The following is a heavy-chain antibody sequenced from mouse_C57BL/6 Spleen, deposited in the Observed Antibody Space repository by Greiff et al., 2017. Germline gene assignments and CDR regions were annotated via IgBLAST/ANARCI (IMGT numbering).Heavy chain of an antibody. Sequence: VKLMESGPGLVQPSQSLSITCTVSGFSLTSYGVHWVRQSPGKGLEWLGVIWSGGSTDYNAAFISRLSISKDNSKSQVFFKMNSLQADDTAIYYCARNGGYDLYAMDYWGQGTSVTVSS. J-gene: IGHJ4*01. V-gene: IGHV2-2*01. D-gene: IGHD2-2*01. CDR2: IWSGGST. CDR1: GFSLTSYG. CDR3: ARNGGYDLYAMDY.